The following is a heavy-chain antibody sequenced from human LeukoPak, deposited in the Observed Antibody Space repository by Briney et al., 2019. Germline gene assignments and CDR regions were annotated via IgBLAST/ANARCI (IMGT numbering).Heavy chain of an antibody. J-gene: IGHJ4*02. V-gene: IGHV3-23*01. CDR2: ISGRGGNI. CDR3: AKDQRYNWNDGGYFDY. CDR1: GFTFSSYA. Sequence: GGSLRLSCAASGFTFSSYAMSWVRQAPGKGLEWVSAISGRGGNIYYADSVKGRFTISRDNSKNTLYLQMNSLRAEDTAVYYCAKDQRYNWNDGGYFDYWGQGTLVTVSS. D-gene: IGHD1-20*01.